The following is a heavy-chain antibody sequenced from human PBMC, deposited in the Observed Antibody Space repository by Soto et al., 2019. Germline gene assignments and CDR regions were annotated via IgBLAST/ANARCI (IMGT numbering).Heavy chain of an antibody. D-gene: IGHD7-27*01. CDR3: ARDTGDGTFDV. J-gene: IGHJ4*02. CDR2: INAGYGNT. Sequence: SVKVSCKASGYTFSSYAMHWVRQAPGQRLEWMGWINAGYGNTKSSQKFQDRVTISRDTSASTAYMELTSLRSEDTAVYYCARDTGDGTFDVWGQGTLVTVSS. CDR1: GYTFSSYA. V-gene: IGHV1-3*01.